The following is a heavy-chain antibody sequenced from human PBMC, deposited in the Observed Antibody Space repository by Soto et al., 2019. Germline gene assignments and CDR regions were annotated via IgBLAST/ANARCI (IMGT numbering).Heavy chain of an antibody. D-gene: IGHD5-12*01. CDR3: ARHESEPEGATIHYYYYYGMDV. CDR2: IDPSDSYT. Sequence: PGESLKISCKGSGYSFTSYWISWVRQMPGKGLEWMGRIDPSDSYTNYSPSFQGHVTISADKSISTAYLQWSSLKASDTAMYYCARHESEPEGATIHYYYYYGMDVWGQGTTVTV. V-gene: IGHV5-10-1*01. J-gene: IGHJ6*02. CDR1: GYSFTSYW.